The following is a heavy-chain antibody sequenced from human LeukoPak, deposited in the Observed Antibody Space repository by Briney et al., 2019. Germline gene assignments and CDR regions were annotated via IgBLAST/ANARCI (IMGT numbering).Heavy chain of an antibody. Sequence: SETLSLTRALYGGSFSGYYWSWVRQPPGHGLEWIGYIYYSGSTNYNPPLKSRVTISVDTSKNQFSLKLSSVTAADTAVYYCAREYDFLDVWGKGTTVTVSS. J-gene: IGHJ6*04. D-gene: IGHD3-3*01. CDR3: AREYDFLDV. CDR2: IYYSGST. V-gene: IGHV4-59*01. CDR1: GGSFSGYY.